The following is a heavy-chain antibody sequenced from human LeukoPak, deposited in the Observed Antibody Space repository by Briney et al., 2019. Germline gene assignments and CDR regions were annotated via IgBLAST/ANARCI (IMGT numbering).Heavy chain of an antibody. CDR3: ARDRPRYCGRTSCPVDY. CDR1: GFSFSSYN. CDR2: ISTSNSYI. J-gene: IGHJ4*02. V-gene: IGHV3-21*01. D-gene: IGHD2-2*01. Sequence: GGSLRLSCAASGFSFSSYNMNWVRLAPGKGLEWVSSISTSNSYIYYADSVKGRFTISRDNAHSSLYLQMNSLTAEDTAVYYCARDRPRYCGRTSCPVDYWGQGILVTVSS.